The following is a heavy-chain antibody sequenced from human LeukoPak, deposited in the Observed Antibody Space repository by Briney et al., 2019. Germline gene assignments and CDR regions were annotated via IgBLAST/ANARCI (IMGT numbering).Heavy chain of an antibody. V-gene: IGHV4-34*01. CDR1: GGSFSGYY. Sequence: SETLSLTCAVYGGSFSGYYWSWIRQPPGKGLEWIGEINHSGSTNYNPSLKSRVTISVDTSKNQFSLKLSSVTAADTAVYYCASRPRIAAAGTAFDIWGQGTMVTVSS. J-gene: IGHJ3*02. CDR2: INHSGST. D-gene: IGHD6-13*01. CDR3: ASRPRIAAAGTAFDI.